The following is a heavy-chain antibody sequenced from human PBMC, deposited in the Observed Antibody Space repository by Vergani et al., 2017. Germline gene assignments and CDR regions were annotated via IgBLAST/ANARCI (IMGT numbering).Heavy chain of an antibody. D-gene: IGHD1-1*01. Sequence: QVHLVESGGGVVQPGGSLRLSCAASGFTFSSYGMHWVRQAPGKGLEWVAFIRYDGGNKHFADSVAGRFAISRDDSKKTVYLEMTNLRAEDTALYYCVRDRYEGTSPYNGRLLGHWGQGTRVTVSS. CDR1: GFTFSSYG. V-gene: IGHV3-30*02. CDR3: VRDRYEGTSPYNGRLLGH. J-gene: IGHJ4*02. CDR2: IRYDGGNK.